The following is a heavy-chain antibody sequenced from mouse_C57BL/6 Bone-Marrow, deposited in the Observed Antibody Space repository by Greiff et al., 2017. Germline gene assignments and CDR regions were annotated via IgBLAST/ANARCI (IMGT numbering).Heavy chain of an antibody. V-gene: IGHV1-81*01. CDR2: IYPRSGNT. Sequence: QVQLQQSGAELVRPGASVKLSCKASGYTFTSYGISWVKQRAGQGLEWIGEIYPRSGNTYYNEKFKGKATLTADKSSSTAYMQLRSLTSEDSAVYFCAGRRGLRHPWFAYWGQGTLVTVSA. D-gene: IGHD2-2*01. J-gene: IGHJ3*01. CDR1: GYTFTSYG. CDR3: AGRRGLRHPWFAY.